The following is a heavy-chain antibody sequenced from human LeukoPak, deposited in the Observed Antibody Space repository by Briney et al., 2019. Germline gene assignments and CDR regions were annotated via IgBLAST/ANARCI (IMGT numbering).Heavy chain of an antibody. Sequence: SETLSLTCAVSGYSISSGYYWGWIRPPPGKGLEWIGSIHHSGSTYYNPSLKSRPTVSVDTSKNQFSLKLSSVTAADTAIYYCGLSKLGIAVAGPIDYWGQGTLVTVSS. CDR3: GLSKLGIAVAGPIDY. J-gene: IGHJ4*01. V-gene: IGHV4-38-2*01. CDR2: IHHSGST. CDR1: GYSISSGYY. D-gene: IGHD6-19*01.